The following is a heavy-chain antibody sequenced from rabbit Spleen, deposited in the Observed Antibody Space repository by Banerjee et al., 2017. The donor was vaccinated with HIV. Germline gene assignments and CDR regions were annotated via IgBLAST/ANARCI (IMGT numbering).Heavy chain of an antibody. V-gene: IGHV1S40*01. Sequence: QSLEESGGGLVKPGASLTLTCKASGFSFNSGYDMCWVRQAPGKGLECIACIYGDRSGSTYYANWAKGRFTISRTSSTTVTLEMTSLTAADTSTYFCARDTGSSFSSYGMDLWGQGTLVTVS. CDR3: ARDTGSSFSSYGMDL. CDR1: GFSFNSGYD. CDR2: IYGDRSGST. D-gene: IGHD8-1*01. J-gene: IGHJ6*01.